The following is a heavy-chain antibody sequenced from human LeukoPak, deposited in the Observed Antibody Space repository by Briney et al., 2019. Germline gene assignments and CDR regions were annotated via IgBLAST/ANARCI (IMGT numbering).Heavy chain of an antibody. CDR3: ARDGATVVTWYYFDY. V-gene: IGHV3-33*01. J-gene: IGHJ4*02. Sequence: GRSLRLSRAASGFTFSSYGMHWVRQAPGKGLEWVAVIWYDGSNKYYADSVKGRFTISRDNSRNTLYLQMNSLRAEDTAVYYCARDGATVVTWYYFDYWGQGTLVTVSS. CDR1: GFTFSSYG. D-gene: IGHD4-23*01. CDR2: IWYDGSNK.